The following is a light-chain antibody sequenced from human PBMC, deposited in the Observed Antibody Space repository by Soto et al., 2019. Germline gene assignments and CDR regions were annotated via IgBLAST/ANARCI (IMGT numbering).Light chain of an antibody. CDR2: GAS. J-gene: IGKJ1*01. V-gene: IGKV3-15*01. CDR3: QQYNIWPRA. CDR1: QSVSSN. Sequence: EIVMTQSPATLSESPGERATLSCRASQSVSSNLAWYQQKPGQGPRLLIYGASTRATGITARFSGSGSGTDFTLTISSLPSEDSAVYYCQQYNIWPRAFGQGTKV.